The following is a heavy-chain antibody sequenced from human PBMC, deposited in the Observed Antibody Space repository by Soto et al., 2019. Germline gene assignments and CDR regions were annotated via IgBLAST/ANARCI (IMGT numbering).Heavy chain of an antibody. J-gene: IGHJ6*02. CDR1: GYTFSGYY. D-gene: IGHD2-2*02. Sequence: ASVNVSCKSSGYTFSGYYIHWLRQAPGQGLEWMGWINPNSGGTNYAQKFQGRVTVTRDTPTSTAYMELSRLTSDDTAVYYCARSLTEGYCTITGCYTRPLYGMDVWCQGTTVTL. CDR2: INPNSGGT. CDR3: ARSLTEGYCTITGCYTRPLYGMDV. V-gene: IGHV1-2*02.